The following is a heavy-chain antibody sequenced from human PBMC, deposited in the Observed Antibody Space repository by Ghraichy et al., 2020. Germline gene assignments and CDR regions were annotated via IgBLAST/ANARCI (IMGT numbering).Heavy chain of an antibody. CDR3: TVDSSGYDWDWFDP. CDR2: IRSKAYGGTT. J-gene: IGHJ5*02. D-gene: IGHD3-22*01. CDR1: GFTFGDYA. Sequence: GGSLRLSCTASGFTFGDYAMSWFRQAPGKGLEWVGFIRSKAYGGTTEYAASVKGRFTISRDDSKSIAYLQMNSLKTEDTAVYYCTVDSSGYDWDWFDPWGQGTLVTVSS. V-gene: IGHV3-49*03.